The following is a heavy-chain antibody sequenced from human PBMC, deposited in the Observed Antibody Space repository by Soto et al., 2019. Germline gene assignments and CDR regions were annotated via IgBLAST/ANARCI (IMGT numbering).Heavy chain of an antibody. Sequence: QVQLQESGPGLVKPSETLSLTCTVSGGSISSYYWNWIRQPPGKGLEWIGYIYYSGSTNYNPSLKSRVTISGATSQNQFSLKLSSVTAADTAVYYCARALILTGYYIRDAFDIWGQGTMVTVSS. D-gene: IGHD3-9*01. V-gene: IGHV4-59*01. CDR1: GGSISSYY. J-gene: IGHJ3*02. CDR3: ARALILTGYYIRDAFDI. CDR2: IYYSGST.